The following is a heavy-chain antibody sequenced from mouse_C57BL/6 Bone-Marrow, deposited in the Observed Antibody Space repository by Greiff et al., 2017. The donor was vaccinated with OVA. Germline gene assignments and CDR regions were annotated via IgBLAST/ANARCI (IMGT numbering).Heavy chain of an antibody. CDR3: ARHEAPYYYGSSPWFAD. CDR2: FYPGSGSI. Sequence: VQRVESGAELVKPGASVKLSCKASGYTFTEYTIHWVKQRSGQGLEWIGWFYPGSGSIKYNEKFKDKATLTADKSSSTVYMELSRLTSEDSAVYFCARHEAPYYYGSSPWFADWGQGTLVTVSA. D-gene: IGHD1-1*01. CDR1: GYTFTEYT. V-gene: IGHV1-62-2*01. J-gene: IGHJ3*01.